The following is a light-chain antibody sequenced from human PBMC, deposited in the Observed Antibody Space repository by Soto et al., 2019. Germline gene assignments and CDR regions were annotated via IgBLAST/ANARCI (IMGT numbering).Light chain of an antibody. CDR1: SSNIGGNA. CDR2: SNS. J-gene: IGLJ3*02. CDR3: AVWDDSLIGWV. Sequence: QHVLTQPPSVSGTPGQRVTISCSGSSSNIGGNAVNWYQQLPGTAPKLLIYSNSQRPSGVPDRFSGSKSGTSASLALSGLQSEDEADYYCAVWDDSLIGWVFGGGTQLTVL. V-gene: IGLV1-44*01.